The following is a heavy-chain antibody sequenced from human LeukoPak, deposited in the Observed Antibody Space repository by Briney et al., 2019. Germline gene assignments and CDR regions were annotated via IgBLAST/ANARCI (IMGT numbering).Heavy chain of an antibody. CDR3: AKFDQDWGTFDY. Sequence: ASVKVSCKASGYTFSGYYTHWVRQAPGQGLEWMGWIKPDSGDTHYVQKFQGRVTMTRDTSITTAYMELSLRSDDTAVYYCAKFDQDWGTFDYWGQGTVVTVSS. V-gene: IGHV1-2*02. D-gene: IGHD7-27*01. CDR2: IKPDSGDT. CDR1: GYTFSGYY. J-gene: IGHJ4*02.